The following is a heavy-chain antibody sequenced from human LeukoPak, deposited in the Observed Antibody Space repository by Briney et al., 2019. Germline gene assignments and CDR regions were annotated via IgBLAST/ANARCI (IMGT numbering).Heavy chain of an antibody. CDR3: TTDFEIRMNFDY. Sequence: ASVKVSCKVSAYTLSELSMHWVRQAPGKGLEWMGGIDPEDGETMYAQRFQGRVTMTEDTSTDTAYMELSSLRSEDTAVYYCTTDFEIRMNFDYWGQGTLVTVSS. D-gene: IGHD3-9*01. V-gene: IGHV1-24*01. CDR2: IDPEDGET. J-gene: IGHJ4*02. CDR1: AYTLSELS.